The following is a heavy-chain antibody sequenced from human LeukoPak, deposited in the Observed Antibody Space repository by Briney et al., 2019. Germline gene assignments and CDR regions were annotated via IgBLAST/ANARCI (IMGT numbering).Heavy chain of an antibody. D-gene: IGHD6-13*01. CDR1: GYTFTSYG. CDR2: ISAYNGNT. V-gene: IGHV1-18*01. J-gene: IGHJ6*02. Sequence: VASVKVSCKASGYTFTSYGISWVRQAPGQGLEWMGWISAYNGNTNYAQKLQGRVTMTTDTSTSTAYMELRSLRSDDTAVYYCARVRQLGYYYYYGMDVWGQGTTVTVSS. CDR3: ARVRQLGYYYYYGMDV.